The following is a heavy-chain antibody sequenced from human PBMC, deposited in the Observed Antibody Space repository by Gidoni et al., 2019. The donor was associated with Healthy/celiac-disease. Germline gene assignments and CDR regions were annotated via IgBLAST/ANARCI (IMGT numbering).Heavy chain of an antibody. Sequence: QVQLVESGGGVVQPGRSLRLSCAASGFTFSSYAMHWVRQAPGKGLVWLAVISYDGSNKYYADSVKGRFTISRDNSKNTLYLQMNSLRAEDTAVYYCARGHYYDSSGYYYEGAFDIWGQGTMVTVSS. CDR3: ARGHYYDSSGYYYEGAFDI. CDR1: GFTFSSYA. CDR2: ISYDGSNK. V-gene: IGHV3-30-3*01. D-gene: IGHD3-22*01. J-gene: IGHJ3*02.